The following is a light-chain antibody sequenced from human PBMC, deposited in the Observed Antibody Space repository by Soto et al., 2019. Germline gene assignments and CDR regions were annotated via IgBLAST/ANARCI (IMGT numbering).Light chain of an antibody. CDR3: SSYTSSSTPHYV. CDR2: EVS. CDR1: SSDVGGYNY. Sequence: QSVLTQPASVSGSPGQSIPISCTGTSSDVGGYNYVSWYQQHPGKAPKLMIYEVSNRPSGVSNRFSGSKSGNTASLTISGLQAEDEADYYCSSYTSSSTPHYVFGTGTKVTVL. V-gene: IGLV2-14*01. J-gene: IGLJ1*01.